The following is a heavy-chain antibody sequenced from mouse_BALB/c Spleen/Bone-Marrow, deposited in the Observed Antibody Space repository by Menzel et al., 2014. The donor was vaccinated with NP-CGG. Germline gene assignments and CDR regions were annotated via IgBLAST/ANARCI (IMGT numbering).Heavy chain of an antibody. CDR3: ARNYDYDGGYCATDY. CDR1: GYTFTSYW. J-gene: IGHJ4*01. D-gene: IGHD2-4*01. V-gene: IGHV1-7*01. Sequence: LVESGTELAKPGASVKMSCKASGYTFTSYWIHWIKQRPGQGLEWIGYINPITGYTEYNQKFKDKATLTADKSSSTAYIQLSSLTSDDSAVYYCARNYDYDGGYCATDYWGQGTSVTASS. CDR2: INPITGYT.